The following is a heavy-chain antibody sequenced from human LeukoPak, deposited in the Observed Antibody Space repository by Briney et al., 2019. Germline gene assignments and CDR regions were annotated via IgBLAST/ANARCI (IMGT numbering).Heavy chain of an antibody. CDR3: ARDFYTGHY. CDR2: INRDGSTP. CDR1: GFTFTTYW. J-gene: IGHJ4*02. D-gene: IGHD3-16*01. Sequence: GGSLRLSCAASGFTFTTYWMHWVRQAPGKGLVWVSGINRDGSTPIYADSVKGRFTISRDNADNTLYLQMNSLRAEDTAVYYCARDFYTGHYWGQGTLVTVSS. V-gene: IGHV3-74*01.